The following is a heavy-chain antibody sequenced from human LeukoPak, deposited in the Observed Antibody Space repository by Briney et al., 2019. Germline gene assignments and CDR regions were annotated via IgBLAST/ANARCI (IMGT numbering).Heavy chain of an antibody. CDR3: AKAGMYYDFWSGYYSPTDAFDI. CDR2: ISWNSGSM. J-gene: IGHJ3*02. D-gene: IGHD3-3*01. CDR1: GFTFDDYA. Sequence: GGSLRLSCTGSGFTFDDYAMYWVRQAPGKGLEWVSGISWNSGSMAYADSVKGRFTVSRDNARNSLYLQMNSLRAEDTAVYYCAKAGMYYDFWSGYYSPTDAFDIWGQGTMVTVSS. V-gene: IGHV3-9*01.